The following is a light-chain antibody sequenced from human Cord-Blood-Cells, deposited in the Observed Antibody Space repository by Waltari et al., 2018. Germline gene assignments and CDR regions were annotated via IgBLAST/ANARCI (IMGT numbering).Light chain of an antibody. CDR2: KAS. J-gene: IGKJ1*01. CDR1: QVISSW. V-gene: IGKV1-5*03. Sequence: DIQMTQPPSSLSASVRDRVTITCRASQVISSWLAWYQQKPGKDPKLLIYKASSLESGVPSRFSGSGSGTEVTLTISSLQPDDVATYYCQQYNSYPWTFGQGTKVEIK. CDR3: QQYNSYPWT.